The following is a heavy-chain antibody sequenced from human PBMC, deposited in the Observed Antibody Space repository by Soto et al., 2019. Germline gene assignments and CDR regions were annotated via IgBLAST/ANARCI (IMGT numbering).Heavy chain of an antibody. CDR3: ARTTAVPNTLRSRYFFDY. D-gene: IGHD4-17*01. CDR1: GGSVSYKTYY. J-gene: IGHJ4*02. V-gene: IGHV4-61*01. CDR2: VYYSGTT. Sequence: SSETLSLTCSVSGGSVSYKTYYWSWIRQPPGKRLEWIGYVYYSGTTNYNPSLKSRVTISVDLSKNQFSLRLSSVTTADTALYYCARTTAVPNTLRSRYFFDYWGQGTLVTVSS.